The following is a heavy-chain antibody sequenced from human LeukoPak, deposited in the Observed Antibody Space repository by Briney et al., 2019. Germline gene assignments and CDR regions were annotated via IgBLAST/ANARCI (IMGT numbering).Heavy chain of an antibody. J-gene: IGHJ4*02. CDR2: VDPEDAET. V-gene: IGHV1-69-2*01. Sequence: GATVKIACKASGYSFNDYYIHWVQLAPGKGFAWMGRVDPEDAETIYARNFQDRVTITADSSTDTVYMEPSSLRSEDTAVYYCARGYYDSSGYYYFDYWGQGTLVTVSS. D-gene: IGHD3-22*01. CDR1: GYSFNDYY. CDR3: ARGYYDSSGYYYFDY.